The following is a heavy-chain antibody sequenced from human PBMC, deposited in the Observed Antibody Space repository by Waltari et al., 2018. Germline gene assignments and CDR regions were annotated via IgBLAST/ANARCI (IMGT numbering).Heavy chain of an antibody. CDR2: INHSGST. J-gene: IGHJ6*02. CDR3: ARGGRDGYNWRYYYYYGMDV. D-gene: IGHD5-12*01. V-gene: IGHV4-34*01. CDR1: GGSFSGYY. Sequence: QVQLQQWGAGLLKPSETLSLTCAVYGGSFSGYYWSWIRQPPGKGLEWVGEINHSGSTNYNPSLKSRVTISVDTSKNQFSLKLSSVTAADTAVYYCARGGRDGYNWRYYYYYGMDVWGQGTTVTVSS.